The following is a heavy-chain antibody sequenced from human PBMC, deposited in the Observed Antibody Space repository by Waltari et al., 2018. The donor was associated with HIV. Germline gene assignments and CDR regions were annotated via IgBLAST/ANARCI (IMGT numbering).Heavy chain of an antibody. CDR1: GGTFSNKA. V-gene: IGHV1-69*01. CDR3: ARDAIPKGVFFQH. J-gene: IGHJ1*01. D-gene: IGHD2-2*02. Sequence: QVQLVQSGAEVKQSGSSVKVSCTAAGGTFSNKAFSWVRQAPGQAPAWMGGITPLYGIANYAQVFQGRVTITADESTTTLFMELSSLRSDDTAVYYCARDAIPKGVFFQHWGQGTLLVVSS. CDR2: ITPLYGIA.